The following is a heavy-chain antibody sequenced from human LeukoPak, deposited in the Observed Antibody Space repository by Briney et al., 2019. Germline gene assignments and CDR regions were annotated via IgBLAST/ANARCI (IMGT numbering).Heavy chain of an antibody. D-gene: IGHD5-18*01. CDR3: ARAEGYSYGYNWFDP. CDR1: GGSISSGGYS. Sequence: PSRTLSLTCAVSGGSISSGGYSWSWIRQPPGKGLEWIGYIYHSGSTYYNPSLKSRVTISIDRSKNQFSLKLSSVTAADTAVYYCARAEGYSYGYNWFDPWGQGTLVTVSS. V-gene: IGHV4-30-2*01. CDR2: IYHSGST. J-gene: IGHJ5*02.